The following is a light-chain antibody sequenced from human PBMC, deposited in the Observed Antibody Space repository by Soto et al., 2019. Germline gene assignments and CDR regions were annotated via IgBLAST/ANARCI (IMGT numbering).Light chain of an antibody. CDR1: ALPKQY. Sequence: SYELTQSPSVSVSPGQTARITCSGDALPKQYAYWYQQKPGQAPVLVIYKDSERPSGIPERFSGSSSGTTVTLTISGVQAEDEADYYCQSADSSGTYVVFGGGIKLTVL. CDR2: KDS. CDR3: QSADSSGTYVV. J-gene: IGLJ2*01. V-gene: IGLV3-25*03.